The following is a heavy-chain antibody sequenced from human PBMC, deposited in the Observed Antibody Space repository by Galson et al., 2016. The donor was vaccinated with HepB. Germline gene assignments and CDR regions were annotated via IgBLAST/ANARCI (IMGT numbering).Heavy chain of an antibody. J-gene: IGHJ4*02. D-gene: IGHD6-13*01. CDR3: TKDRGGGSSWYLGYS. CDR2: ISGSPVTT. Sequence: SLRLSCAASGFSLSSYVMSWVRQSPGKGLEWVSGISGSPVTTYYADSVRGRFTISRDDSKKMLYLQMNSLTVEDAALYYCTKDRGGGSSWYLGYSWGQGTLVTVSS. CDR1: GFSLSSYV. V-gene: IGHV3-23*01.